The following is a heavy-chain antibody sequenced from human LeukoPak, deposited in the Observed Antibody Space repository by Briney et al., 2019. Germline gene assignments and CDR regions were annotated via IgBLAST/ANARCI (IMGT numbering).Heavy chain of an antibody. Sequence: GRSLRLSCAASGFTFDDYAMHWVRQAPGKGLEWVSGTSWNSGSIGYADSVKGRFTISRDNAKNSLYLQMNSLRAEDMALYYCAKGVATITSLNWYFGLWGRGTLVTVSS. CDR3: AKGVATITSLNWYFGL. J-gene: IGHJ2*01. D-gene: IGHD5-12*01. CDR2: TSWNSGSI. CDR1: GFTFDDYA. V-gene: IGHV3-9*03.